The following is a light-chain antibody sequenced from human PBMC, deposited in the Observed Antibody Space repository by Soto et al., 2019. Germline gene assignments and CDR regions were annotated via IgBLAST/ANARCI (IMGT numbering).Light chain of an antibody. CDR1: QSVSSY. CDR2: DVS. Sequence: EIVLTQSPATLSLSPGERATLSCRASQSVSSYLAWYQQKPGQAPRLLIYDVSRRATAIPARFSGSGSGTDFTLTISSLEPEDFAVYYCQQRTSWPTFGGGTKVDIK. J-gene: IGKJ4*01. CDR3: QQRTSWPT. V-gene: IGKV3-11*01.